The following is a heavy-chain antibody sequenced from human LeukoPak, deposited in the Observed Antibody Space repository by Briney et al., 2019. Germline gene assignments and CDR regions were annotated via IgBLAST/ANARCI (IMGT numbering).Heavy chain of an antibody. CDR2: IYSSGST. V-gene: IGHV4-4*07. Sequence: SETLSLTCTVSGASISAFHWTWFRQPAGKGLEWIGLIYSSGSTLFNPSLRSRVAMSVDLTKNQLSLKLTSVTAADTAMYYCARKDGDYWGRGTLVTVSS. CDR3: ARKDGDY. CDR1: GASISAFH. J-gene: IGHJ4*02.